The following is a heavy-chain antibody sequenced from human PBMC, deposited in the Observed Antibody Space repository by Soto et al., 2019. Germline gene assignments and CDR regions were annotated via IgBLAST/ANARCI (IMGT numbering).Heavy chain of an antibody. CDR2: IIPILGVA. Sequence: QVHLVQSGAEVKKPGSSVKVSCKASGDTFSSYAISWVRQAPGQGLEWMGRIIPILGVANYAQKFQGRVTITADTHTSTLYMGLSSLRSEDTAVYYSARGMSGRYFDWFDYWGQGPLVTVS. CDR1: GDTFSSYA. J-gene: IGHJ4*02. D-gene: IGHD3-9*01. V-gene: IGHV1-69*04. CDR3: ARGMSGRYFDWFDY.